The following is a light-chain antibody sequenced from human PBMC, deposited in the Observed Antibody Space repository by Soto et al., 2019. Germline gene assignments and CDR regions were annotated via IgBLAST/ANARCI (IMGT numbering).Light chain of an antibody. J-gene: IGKJ4*01. CDR3: QQFNSYPLT. CDR1: QGISSA. V-gene: IGKV1-13*02. CDR2: DAS. Sequence: AIQLTQSPSSLSASVGDRVTITCRASQGISSALAWYQQKPGKAPKLLIYDASSLESGVPSRFSGSGSGTDFTLTIRSLQPEDCATYYCQQFNSYPLTFGGGTKVEIK.